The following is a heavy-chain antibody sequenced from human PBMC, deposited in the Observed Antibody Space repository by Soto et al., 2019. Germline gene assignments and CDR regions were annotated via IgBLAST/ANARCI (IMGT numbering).Heavy chain of an antibody. CDR1: GFTVSSNY. J-gene: IGHJ6*02. Sequence: EVQLVETGGGLIQPGGSLRLSCAASGFTVSSNYMSWVRQAPGKGLEWVSVIYSGGSTYYADSVKGRFTISRDNSKNTLYLQINSLRAEDTAVYYCASDALVAARHMGKEYYGMDVWGQGTTVTVSS. CDR3: ASDALVAARHMGKEYYGMDV. CDR2: IYSGGST. V-gene: IGHV3-53*02. D-gene: IGHD6-6*01.